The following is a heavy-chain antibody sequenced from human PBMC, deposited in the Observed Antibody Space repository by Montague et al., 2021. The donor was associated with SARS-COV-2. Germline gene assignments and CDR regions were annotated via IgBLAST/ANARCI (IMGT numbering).Heavy chain of an antibody. CDR2: ISYDGSNR. CDR1: GSIFSSSG. J-gene: IGHJ4*02. D-gene: IGHD3-10*01. CDR3: TRKGFYGSGSFYTAGDY. Sequence: SLRLSCAASGSIFSSSGMHWIRQAPGKGLEWVAFISYDGSNRHHAGSVKGRFAISRDNSKNTLYLQMNSVRSEDTAVYYCTRKGFYGSGSFYTAGDYWGQGALVTVSS. V-gene: IGHV3-30*03.